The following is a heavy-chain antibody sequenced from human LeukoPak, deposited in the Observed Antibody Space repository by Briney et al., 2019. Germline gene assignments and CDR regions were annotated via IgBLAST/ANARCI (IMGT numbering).Heavy chain of an antibody. Sequence: ASVKVSCKASGYTFTSYGISWVRQAPGQGLEWMGWISAYNGNTNYAQKLQGRVTMTTDTSTSTAYMELRSLRSDDTAVYYCARDRPPLYSSGWRLLFDYWGQGTLVTVSS. CDR2: ISAYNGNT. CDR3: ARDRPPLYSSGWRLLFDY. V-gene: IGHV1-18*01. CDR1: GYTFTSYG. J-gene: IGHJ4*02. D-gene: IGHD6-19*01.